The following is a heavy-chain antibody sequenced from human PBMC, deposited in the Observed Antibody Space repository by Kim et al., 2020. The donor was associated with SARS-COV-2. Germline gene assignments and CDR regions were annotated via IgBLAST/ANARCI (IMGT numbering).Heavy chain of an antibody. D-gene: IGHD2-21*01. J-gene: IGHJ3*01. V-gene: IGHV5-51*01. Sequence: GESLKISCRASGYSLLGYWIGWVRQMPGKGLEWMGIIYPADSDTRYSPAFQGHVTISADKSVITAYLQWDSLKASDTAMYYCARLPGTSTTCPGYCGGGRGHGMGAGFDFWGRGTMVTVSP. CDR3: ARLPGTSTTCPGYCGGGRGHGMGAGFDF. CDR1: GYSLLGYW. CDR2: IYPADSDT.